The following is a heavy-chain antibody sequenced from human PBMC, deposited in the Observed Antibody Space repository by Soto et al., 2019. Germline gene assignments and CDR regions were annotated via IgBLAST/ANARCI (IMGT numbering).Heavy chain of an antibody. Sequence: SETLSLTCTVSGGSVTNSSYYWGWIRQSPGKGLEWIGCVYYRGRSYSKSSVKSRVTISVDTSQNRFSLSLNAVTASYTAVYFCVSQLTTVPTQAYFDYWGPGALVTVSS. V-gene: IGHV4-39*01. CDR3: VSQLTTVPTQAYFDY. D-gene: IGHD4-17*01. CDR2: VYYRGRS. J-gene: IGHJ4*02. CDR1: GGSVTNSSYY.